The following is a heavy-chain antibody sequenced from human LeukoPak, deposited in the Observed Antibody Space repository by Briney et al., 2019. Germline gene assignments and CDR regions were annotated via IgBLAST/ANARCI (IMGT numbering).Heavy chain of an antibody. V-gene: IGHV3-30*04. D-gene: IGHD6-19*01. CDR2: ISYDGSNK. CDR1: GFTFSSYA. CDR3: ARILDSAWGELGY. Sequence: GRSLRLSCAASGFTFSSYAMHWVRQAPGKGLEWVAVISYDGSNKYYADSVKGRFTISRDNSKNTLYLQMDSLRAEDTAVYYCARILDSAWGELGYWGQGTLVTVSS. J-gene: IGHJ4*02.